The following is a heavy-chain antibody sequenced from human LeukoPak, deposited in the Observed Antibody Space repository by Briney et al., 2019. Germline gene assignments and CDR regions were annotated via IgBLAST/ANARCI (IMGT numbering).Heavy chain of an antibody. CDR2: ISSSGNTI. J-gene: IGHJ5*02. V-gene: IGHV3-11*01. CDR1: GFTFSDYY. D-gene: IGHD6-6*01. Sequence: SGGSLRRSCAASGFTFSDYYMSWIRQAPGKGLEWVSYISSSGNTIYYADSVKGRFTISRDNAKNSLYLQMNSLRAEDTAVYYCARSRRSSSRFDPWGQGTLVTVSS. CDR3: ARSRRSSSRFDP.